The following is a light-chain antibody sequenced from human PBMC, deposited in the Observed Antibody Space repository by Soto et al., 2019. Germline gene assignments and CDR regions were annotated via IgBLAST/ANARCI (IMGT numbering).Light chain of an antibody. CDR3: QSYDGSLAGVV. J-gene: IGLJ2*01. V-gene: IGLV1-40*01. Sequence: QSALTQPPSVSGVPGQRVTISCSGSSSNIGANYDVHWYQQFAGRAPKLLIFADSSRPSGVPDRFSGSKSGSSASLAISGLQVEDEADYYCQSYDGSLAGVVFGGGTQLTVL. CDR2: ADS. CDR1: SSNIGANYD.